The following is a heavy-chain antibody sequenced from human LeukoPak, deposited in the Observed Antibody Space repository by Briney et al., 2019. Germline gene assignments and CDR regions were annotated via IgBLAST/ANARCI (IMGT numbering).Heavy chain of an antibody. Sequence: PGGSLRLSCAASGFTFSSYAMSWVRQAPGKGLEWVSAISGSGGSTYYADSVEGRFTISRDNSKNTLYLQMNSLRAEDTAVYYCAKDRAFIAAAGNGWFDPWGQGTLVTVSS. CDR3: AKDRAFIAAAGNGWFDP. J-gene: IGHJ5*02. D-gene: IGHD6-13*01. CDR1: GFTFSSYA. V-gene: IGHV3-23*01. CDR2: ISGSGGST.